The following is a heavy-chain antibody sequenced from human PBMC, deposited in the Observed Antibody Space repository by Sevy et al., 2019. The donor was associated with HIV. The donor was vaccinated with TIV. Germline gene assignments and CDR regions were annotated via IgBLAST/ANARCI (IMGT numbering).Heavy chain of an antibody. CDR3: ARRSSSWYEDHDYYYMDV. Sequence: SETLSLTCTVSGGSISSYYWSWIRQPPGKGLEWIGYIYYSGSTNYNPSLKSRVTISVDTSKNQFSLKLSSVTAADTAVYYCARRSSSWYEDHDYYYMDVRGKGTTVTVSS. CDR2: IYYSGST. D-gene: IGHD6-13*01. V-gene: IGHV4-59*08. J-gene: IGHJ6*03. CDR1: GGSISSYY.